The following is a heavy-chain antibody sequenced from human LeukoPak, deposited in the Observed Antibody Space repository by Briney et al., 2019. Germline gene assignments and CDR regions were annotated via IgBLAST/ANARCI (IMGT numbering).Heavy chain of an antibody. CDR3: ARGGALSGGSWYFDY. CDR1: GYTFTDHY. J-gene: IGHJ4*02. V-gene: IGHV1-2*06. D-gene: IGHD2-15*01. Sequence: ASVKVSCKASGYTFTDHYMHWVRQAPGQGLEWMGRIYPNSGAANYAQKFQGRVTMTRDASISTAYMELSRLTSDDTAVYYCARGGALSGGSWYFDYWGQGTLVTVSS. CDR2: IYPNSGAA.